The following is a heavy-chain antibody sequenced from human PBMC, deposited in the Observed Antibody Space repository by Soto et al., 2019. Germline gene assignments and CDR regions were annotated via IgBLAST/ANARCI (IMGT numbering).Heavy chain of an antibody. CDR1: GFTFSSYS. CDR2: ISSSSSYI. J-gene: IGHJ4*02. V-gene: IGHV3-21*01. D-gene: IGHD3-22*01. Sequence: EVQLVESGGGLVKPGGSLRLSCAASGFTFSSYSMNWVRQAPGKGLEWVSSISSSSSYIYYAGSVKGRFTISRDDAKNSLFLQMNSLRAEDTAVYYCGDSSGAYWGQGTLVTVSS. CDR3: GDSSGAY.